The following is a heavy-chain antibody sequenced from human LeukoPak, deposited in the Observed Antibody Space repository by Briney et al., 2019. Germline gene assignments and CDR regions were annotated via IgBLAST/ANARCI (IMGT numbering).Heavy chain of an antibody. V-gene: IGHV4-61*01. Sequence: PSETLSLTCTVSGGSVSSGNYYWSWIRQPPGKGLEWIGYIYYSGSTNYNPSLKSRVTISGGTSKNQFSLKLSSVTAADTAVYYCARVTQQLVPYFDYWGQGTLVTVSS. CDR3: ARVTQQLVPYFDY. CDR2: IYYSGST. D-gene: IGHD6-13*01. J-gene: IGHJ4*02. CDR1: GGSVSSGNYY.